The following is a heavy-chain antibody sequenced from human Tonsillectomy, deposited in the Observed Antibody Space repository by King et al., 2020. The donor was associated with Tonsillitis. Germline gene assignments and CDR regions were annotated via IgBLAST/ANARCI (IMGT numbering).Heavy chain of an antibody. CDR3: ARDPEGYSYGYGYDY. D-gene: IGHD5-18*01. V-gene: IGHV3-48*03. CDR2: ISSSGSTI. Sequence: VQLVESGGGLVQPGGSLRLSCAASGFTFSSYEMNWVRQAPGKGLEWVSYISSSGSTIYYAASVKGRFTISRDNAKNSLYLQMNSLTAEDTAVYYCARDPEGYSYGYGYDYWGQGTLVTVSS. J-gene: IGHJ4*02. CDR1: GFTFSSYE.